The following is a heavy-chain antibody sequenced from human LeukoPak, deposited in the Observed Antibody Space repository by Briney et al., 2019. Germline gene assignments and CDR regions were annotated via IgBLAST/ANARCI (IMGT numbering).Heavy chain of an antibody. CDR2: IRSKAFGETA. V-gene: IGHV3-49*04. CDR3: TRDRGSSTLGDY. CDR1: GFTFGDYA. J-gene: IGHJ4*02. D-gene: IGHD7-27*01. Sequence: GGSLRLSCTVSGFTFGDYAINWVRQAPGKGLEWVGFIRSKAFGETAEYAASVKGRFTISREDSKSIAYLQMNSLKTEDTAVYYCTRDRGSSTLGDYWGQGTLVTVSS.